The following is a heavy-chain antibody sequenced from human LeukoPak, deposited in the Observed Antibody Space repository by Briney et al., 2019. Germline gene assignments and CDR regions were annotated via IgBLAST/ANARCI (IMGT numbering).Heavy chain of an antibody. V-gene: IGHV4-34*01. CDR2: IDQSRTT. D-gene: IGHD3/OR15-3a*01. CDR1: GGSFSGYH. J-gene: IGHJ4*02. Sequence: PSETLSLTCVVNGGSFSGYHLSWIRQPPGKGLEWIGEIDQSRTTNYNPSLKSRVAISIDTSKKQFSLTLTSMTAADTAVYYCARVPHYYFGYGYFDTWGQGTRVTVSS. CDR3: ARVPHYYFGYGYFDT.